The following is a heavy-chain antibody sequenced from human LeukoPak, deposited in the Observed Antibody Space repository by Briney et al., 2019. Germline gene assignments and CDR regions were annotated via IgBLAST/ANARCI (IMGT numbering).Heavy chain of an antibody. V-gene: IGHV1-3*01. Sequence: GASVKVSCKASGYTFTSYAIHWVRQAPGQRLEWMGWINAGNGNTKYSQKFQGRVTITRDTSASTAYMELSSLRSEDTAVYYCARDLGSQGYFDYWGQGTLVTVSS. CDR2: INAGNGNT. CDR3: ARDLGSQGYFDY. D-gene: IGHD6-13*01. CDR1: GYTFTSYA. J-gene: IGHJ4*02.